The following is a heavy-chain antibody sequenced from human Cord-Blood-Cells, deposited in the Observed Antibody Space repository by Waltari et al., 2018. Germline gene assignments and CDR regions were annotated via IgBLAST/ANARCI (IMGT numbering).Heavy chain of an antibody. D-gene: IGHD6-13*01. J-gene: IGHJ4*02. CDR2: IYSGGST. V-gene: IGHV3-53*01. Sequence: EVQLVESGGGLLQPGGSLRLSCAASGFPVSSNYMSWVRQAPGKGLEWVSVIYSGGSTYYADSVKGRFTISRDNSKNTLYLQMNSLRAEDTAVYYCARSWYFDYWGQGTLVTVSS. CDR1: GFPVSSNY. CDR3: ARSWYFDY.